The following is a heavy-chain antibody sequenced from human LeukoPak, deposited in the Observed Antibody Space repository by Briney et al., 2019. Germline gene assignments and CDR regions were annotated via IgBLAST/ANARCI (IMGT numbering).Heavy chain of an antibody. V-gene: IGHV3-9*01. D-gene: IGHD3-10*01. CDR3: AKDGYPGSSLYDY. CDR2: ISWNSGSI. CDR1: GFTFDDYA. Sequence: GGYLRLSCAASGFTFDDYAMHWVRQAPGKGLEWVSGISWNSGSIGYVDSVKGRFTISRDNATNSLYLQMNSLRAEDTALYYCAKDGYPGSSLYDYWGQGPLVTVSS. J-gene: IGHJ4*02.